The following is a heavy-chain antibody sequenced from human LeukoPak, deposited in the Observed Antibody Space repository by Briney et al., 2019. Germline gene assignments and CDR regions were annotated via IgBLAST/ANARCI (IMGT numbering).Heavy chain of an antibody. J-gene: IGHJ4*02. Sequence: GGSLRLSCAASGFTFSSYDMTWVRQAPGRGLEWVSSIRPSGDNTYYGDSVKGRFTISRDNSKNTVYLQMNSLRAEDTAVYYCAKPIQLWFGGFDYWGQGTLVTVSS. CDR2: IRPSGDNT. V-gene: IGHV3-23*01. D-gene: IGHD5-18*01. CDR1: GFTFSSYD. CDR3: AKPIQLWFGGFDY.